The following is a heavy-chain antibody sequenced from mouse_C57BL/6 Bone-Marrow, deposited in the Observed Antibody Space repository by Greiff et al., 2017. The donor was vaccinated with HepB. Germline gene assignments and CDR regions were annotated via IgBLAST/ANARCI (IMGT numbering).Heavy chain of an antibody. J-gene: IGHJ4*01. CDR3: ARGFGATVVATDYYAIDY. Sequence: VQLKQSGPVLVKPGTSVKISCKASGFTFTDYYMHWVKQSHGKGLEWIGLVYPENGDTSYNEKFKGKATLTVDTSSSTAYMELNSLTSEDSAVYYCARGFGATVVATDYYAIDYWGQGTSVTASS. V-gene: IGHV1-36*01. CDR2: VYPENGDT. CDR1: GFTFTDYY. D-gene: IGHD1-1*01.